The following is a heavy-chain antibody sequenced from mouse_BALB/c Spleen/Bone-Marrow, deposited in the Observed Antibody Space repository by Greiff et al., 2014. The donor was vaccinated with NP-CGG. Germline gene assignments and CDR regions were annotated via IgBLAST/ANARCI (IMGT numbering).Heavy chain of an antibody. Sequence: VQLQQSGAELVKPGASVKLSCTASGFNIKDTYMHWVKQRPEQGLEWIGRIDPANGNTKYDPKFQGKATITADTSSNTAYLRLSSLTSEDTAVYYCARYYYGSSLFDYWGQGTTLTVSS. J-gene: IGHJ2*01. V-gene: IGHV14-3*02. CDR2: IDPANGNT. CDR3: ARYYYGSSLFDY. D-gene: IGHD1-1*01. CDR1: GFNIKDTY.